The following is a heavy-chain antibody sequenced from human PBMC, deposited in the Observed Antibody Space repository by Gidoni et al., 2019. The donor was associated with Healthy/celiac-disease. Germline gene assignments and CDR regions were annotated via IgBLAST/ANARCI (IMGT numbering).Heavy chain of an antibody. V-gene: IGHV4-30-2*01. CDR3: ARAIAAAGWGDGMDV. Sequence: HSGSTYYNPSLKSRVTISVDRSKNQFSLKLSSVTAADTAVYYCARAIAAAGWGDGMDVWGQGTTVTVSS. D-gene: IGHD6-13*01. J-gene: IGHJ6*02. CDR2: HSGST.